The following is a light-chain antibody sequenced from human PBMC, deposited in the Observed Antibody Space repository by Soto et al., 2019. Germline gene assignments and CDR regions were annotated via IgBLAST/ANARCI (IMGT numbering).Light chain of an antibody. CDR1: SSDVGDYDY. Sequence: QSALTQPRSVSGSPGQSVTISCTGTSSDVGDYDYVSWYQQHPGIAPKLMIYDVTKRPSGVPDRFSGSKSGNTASLTISGLQAEDGADYYCCSYAGSSYYVFGTGTKVTVL. V-gene: IGLV2-11*01. J-gene: IGLJ1*01. CDR2: DVT. CDR3: CSYAGSSYYV.